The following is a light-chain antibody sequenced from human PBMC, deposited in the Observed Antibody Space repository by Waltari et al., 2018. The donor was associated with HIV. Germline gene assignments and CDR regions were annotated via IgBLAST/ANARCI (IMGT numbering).Light chain of an antibody. CDR2: WAS. Sequence: DIVMTQSPDSMPVSLRERAAINFMTIRNILFDSNNKNYLAWYQEKPGQPPKVLIYWASTRESGVPDRFSGSGSGTDFTLTISRLQPKDVAVYYCQQYFSTPPTFGQGTRVGI. CDR1: RNILFDSNNKNY. J-gene: IGKJ1*01. CDR3: QQYFSTPPT. V-gene: IGKV4-1*01.